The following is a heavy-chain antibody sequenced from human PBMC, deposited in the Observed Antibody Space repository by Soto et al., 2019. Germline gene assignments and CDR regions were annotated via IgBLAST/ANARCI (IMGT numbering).Heavy chain of an antibody. J-gene: IGHJ4*02. CDR2: ISYDGSNK. CDR3: AKGDEQWLVRTFDY. Sequence: GGSLRLSCAASGFTFSSYGMHWVRQAPGKGLEWVAVISYDGSNKYYADSVKGRFTISRDNSKNTLYLQMNSLRAEDTAVYYCAKGDEQWLVRTFDYWGQGTLVTVSS. V-gene: IGHV3-30*18. D-gene: IGHD6-19*01. CDR1: GFTFSSYG.